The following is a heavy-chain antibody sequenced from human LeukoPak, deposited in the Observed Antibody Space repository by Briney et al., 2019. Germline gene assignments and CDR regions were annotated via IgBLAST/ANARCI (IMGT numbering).Heavy chain of an antibody. D-gene: IGHD2-15*01. V-gene: IGHV3-21*01. CDR2: ISSSSSYI. J-gene: IGHJ4*02. CDR1: GFTFSSSS. CDR3: ASLDLGYCSGGSCYGRDY. Sequence: GGSLRLSCAASGFTFSSSSMSWVRQAPGKGLEWVSSISSSSSYIYYADSVKGRFTISRDNAKNSLYLQMNSLRAEDTAVYYCASLDLGYCSGGSCYGRDYWGQGTLVTVSS.